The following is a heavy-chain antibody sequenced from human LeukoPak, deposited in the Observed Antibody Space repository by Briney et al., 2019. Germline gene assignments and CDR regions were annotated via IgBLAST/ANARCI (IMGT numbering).Heavy chain of an antibody. J-gene: IGHJ4*02. Sequence: GRSLRLSCAASGFTFSSYAMHWVRQALGKGLEWVAVISYEGSNKYYADSVKGRFTISRDNSKNTLYLQMNSLRAEDTAVYYCARDPGYSSGWYRYFDYWGQGTLVTVSS. CDR2: ISYEGSNK. V-gene: IGHV3-30-3*01. D-gene: IGHD6-19*01. CDR3: ARDPGYSSGWYRYFDY. CDR1: GFTFSSYA.